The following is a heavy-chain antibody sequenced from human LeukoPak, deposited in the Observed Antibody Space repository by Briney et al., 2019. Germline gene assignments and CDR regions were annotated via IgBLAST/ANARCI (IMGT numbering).Heavy chain of an antibody. J-gene: IGHJ4*02. CDR2: IYYSGST. CDR3: ARGGGGAKAFYFDY. V-gene: IGHV4-59*04. CDR1: GGSISSYY. Sequence: SETLSLTCTVSGGSISSYYWSWIRQPPGKGLEWIGYIYYSGSTNYNPSLKSRVTMSVDTTRKRFSLRLTSESAADTGVYYCARGGGGAKAFYFDYWGQGALVTVSS. D-gene: IGHD1-26*01.